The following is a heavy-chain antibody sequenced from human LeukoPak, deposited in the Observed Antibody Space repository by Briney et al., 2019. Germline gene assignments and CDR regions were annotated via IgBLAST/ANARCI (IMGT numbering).Heavy chain of an antibody. Sequence: GGSLRLSCTTSGFTVTNYWMHWVRQAPGKGLVWVSRINSDGSNTNYACSVKGRFTISRDNARNTLYVQMNSLRAEDTAVYYCAGGLSDYYYTVGYWGQGTLVTVSS. V-gene: IGHV3-74*01. CDR2: INSDGSNT. J-gene: IGHJ4*02. CDR1: GFTVTNYW. CDR3: AGGLSDYYYTVGY. D-gene: IGHD3-22*01.